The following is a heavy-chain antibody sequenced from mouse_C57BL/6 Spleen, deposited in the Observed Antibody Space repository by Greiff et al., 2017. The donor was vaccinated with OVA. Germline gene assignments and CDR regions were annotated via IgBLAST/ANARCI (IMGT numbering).Heavy chain of an antibody. CDR1: GYTFTDYY. CDR3: AREAGNYEDSAMDY. Sequence: QVQLQQSGAELVRPGASVKLSCKASGYTFTDYYINWVKQRPGQGLEWIARIYPGSGNTYYNEKFKGKATLTAEKSSSTAYMQLSSLTSEDSAVYFCAREAGNYEDSAMDYWGQGTSVTVSS. D-gene: IGHD2-1*01. J-gene: IGHJ4*01. V-gene: IGHV1-76*01. CDR2: IYPGSGNT.